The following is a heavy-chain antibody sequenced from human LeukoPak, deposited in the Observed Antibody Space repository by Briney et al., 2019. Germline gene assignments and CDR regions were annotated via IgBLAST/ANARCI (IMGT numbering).Heavy chain of an antibody. V-gene: IGHV1-69*02. D-gene: IGHD5-24*01. CDR3: AGGIVMATTEYSY. Sequence: SVKVSCKASGGTFSSYTISWVRQAPGQGLEWMGRIIPILGIANYAQKLQGRVTITADKSTSTAYMELSSLRSEDTAVYYCAGGIVMATTEYSYWGQGTLVTVSS. CDR1: GGTFSSYT. J-gene: IGHJ4*02. CDR2: IIPILGIA.